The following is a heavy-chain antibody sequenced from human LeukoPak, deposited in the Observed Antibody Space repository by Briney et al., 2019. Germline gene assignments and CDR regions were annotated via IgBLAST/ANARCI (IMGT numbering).Heavy chain of an antibody. D-gene: IGHD3-9*01. Sequence: GGSLRLSCAASGFTFSNYAMHWVRQAPGKGLEYVSAISSNGGSTYYANSVKDRFTISRDNSKNTLYLQMCSLRAEDMAVYYCARDHGGYDILTGYYSFDYWGQGTLVTVSS. V-gene: IGHV3-64*01. CDR3: ARDHGGYDILTGYYSFDY. J-gene: IGHJ4*02. CDR2: ISSNGGST. CDR1: GFTFSNYA.